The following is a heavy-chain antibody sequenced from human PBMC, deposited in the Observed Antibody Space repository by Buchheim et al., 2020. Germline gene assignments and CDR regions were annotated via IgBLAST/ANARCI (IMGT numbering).Heavy chain of an antibody. CDR2: ISSTSDFI. CDR1: GFTFSSYS. D-gene: IGHD5-12*01. J-gene: IGHJ4*02. V-gene: IGHV3-21*01. Sequence: EVQLVESGGGLVQPGGSLRLSCAASGFTFSSYSMNWVRQAPGKGLEWVSSISSTSDFIYYADSVKGRFTISRDNAKNSLYLQMNSLRDEDTAVYYCARDVHSGYAEYSFDYWGQGTL. CDR3: ARDVHSGYAEYSFDY.